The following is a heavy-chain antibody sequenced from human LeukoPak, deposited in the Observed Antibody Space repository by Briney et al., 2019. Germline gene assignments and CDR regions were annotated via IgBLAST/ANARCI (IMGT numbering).Heavy chain of an antibody. CDR3: AKEREAGTLTPTGYMDV. CDR2: ISGSGGST. CDR1: GFTFSIYA. Sequence: GGSLRPSSAASGFTFSIYAMSWVRHAPGKGLEWVSAISGSGGSTYYADSVKGRFTISRDNSKNTLYLQMNSLRAEATAVYYCAKEREAGTLTPTGYMDVWGKGTTVTVSS. D-gene: IGHD6-19*01. J-gene: IGHJ6*03. V-gene: IGHV3-23*01.